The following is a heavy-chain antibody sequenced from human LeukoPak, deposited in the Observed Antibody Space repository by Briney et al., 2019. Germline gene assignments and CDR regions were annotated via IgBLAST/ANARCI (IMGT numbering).Heavy chain of an antibody. J-gene: IGHJ4*02. CDR1: GFTFSSYS. Sequence: QPGGSLRLSCAASGFTFSSYSMNSGCQAPGKGLEWVSYISSSSSTIYYADFVKGRFTISRDNAKNSLYLQMNSLRADDTAVYYCARDTPKYYYDSSGPKTTFDYWGQGTLVTVSS. D-gene: IGHD3-22*01. CDR3: ARDTPKYYYDSSGPKTTFDY. CDR2: ISSSSSTI. V-gene: IGHV3-48*01.